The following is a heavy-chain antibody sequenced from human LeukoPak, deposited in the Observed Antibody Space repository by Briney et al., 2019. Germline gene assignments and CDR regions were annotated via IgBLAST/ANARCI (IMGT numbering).Heavy chain of an antibody. CDR1: GFTFSSYA. Sequence: PGGSLRLSCAASGFTFSSYAMHWVRQAPGKGLEWVAVISYDGSNKYYADSVKGRFTISRDNSKNTLYLQMNSLRAEDTAVHYCARDLGYCSGGSCYSSAFDPWGQGTLVTVSS. D-gene: IGHD2-15*01. V-gene: IGHV3-30*04. J-gene: IGHJ5*02. CDR3: ARDLGYCSGGSCYSSAFDP. CDR2: ISYDGSNK.